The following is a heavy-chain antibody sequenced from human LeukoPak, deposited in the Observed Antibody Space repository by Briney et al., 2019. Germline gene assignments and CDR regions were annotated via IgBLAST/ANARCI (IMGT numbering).Heavy chain of an antibody. D-gene: IGHD3-9*01. Sequence: SGTLSLTCAVSGGSISRSTWWSWVRLPPGKGLEWIGEIFHSGSTNFNPSLKSRLTMSVDESKHEFSLKLTSVTAADTAVYYCASGGLVSRYLDHWGQGTLVTVSS. CDR2: IFHSGST. J-gene: IGHJ4*02. CDR3: ASGGLVSRYLDH. CDR1: GGSISRSTW. V-gene: IGHV4-4*02.